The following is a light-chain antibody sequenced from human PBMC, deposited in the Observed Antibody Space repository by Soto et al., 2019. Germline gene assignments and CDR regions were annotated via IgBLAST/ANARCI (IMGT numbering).Light chain of an antibody. CDR2: KAS. CDR3: QQYNSYQWT. Sequence: QMTQSPSTLSHSLGDRVPIPCRASQTISSWLDWYQQKPGKAPKLLIYKASTLKSGVPSRFSGSGSGTEFTLTISSLQPDDFATYYCQQYNSYQWTFGQGTKVDIK. V-gene: IGKV1-5*03. CDR1: QTISSW. J-gene: IGKJ1*01.